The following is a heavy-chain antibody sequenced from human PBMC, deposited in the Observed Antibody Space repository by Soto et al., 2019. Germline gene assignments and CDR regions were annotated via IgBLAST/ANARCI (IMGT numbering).Heavy chain of an antibody. Sequence: GGSLRLSCAASGFSFSSYEMNWVRQAPGKGLEWVSYISSSVTTMYYADSVKGRFTISRDNAKNSLYLQMNSLRGEDTAVYYCASQQSLWPYKWLDPWGQGTRVTVSS. CDR3: ASQQSLWPYKWLDP. J-gene: IGHJ5*02. D-gene: IGHD3-10*01. V-gene: IGHV3-48*03. CDR1: GFSFSSYE. CDR2: ISSSVTTM.